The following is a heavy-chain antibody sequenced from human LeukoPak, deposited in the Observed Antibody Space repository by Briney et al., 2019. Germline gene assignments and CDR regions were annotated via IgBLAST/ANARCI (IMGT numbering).Heavy chain of an antibody. V-gene: IGHV3-48*04. Sequence: PGGSLRLSCAASGFTFNTCGMHWVRQAPGKGLEWVSYISSSGSTIYYADSVKGRFTISRDNAKNSLYLQMNSLRAEDTAVYYCAELGITMIGGVWGKGTTVTISS. J-gene: IGHJ6*04. CDR1: GFTFNTCG. D-gene: IGHD3-10*02. CDR3: AELGITMIGGV. CDR2: ISSSGSTI.